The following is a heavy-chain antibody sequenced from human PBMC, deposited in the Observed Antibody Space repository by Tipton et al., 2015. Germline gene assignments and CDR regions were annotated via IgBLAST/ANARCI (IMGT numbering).Heavy chain of an antibody. CDR2: IHHGGTT. Sequence: TLSLTCTVSGGPISSSSYYWGWIRQPPGKGLEWIGEIHHGGTTNYNPSLRSRVTMSVDTSKNQLSLQLSSVTAADTAVYYCAREVWDTDRSGYDYWGQGTLVTVSS. J-gene: IGHJ4*02. CDR3: AREVWDTDRSGYDY. D-gene: IGHD3-3*01. CDR1: GGPISSSSYY. V-gene: IGHV4-39*07.